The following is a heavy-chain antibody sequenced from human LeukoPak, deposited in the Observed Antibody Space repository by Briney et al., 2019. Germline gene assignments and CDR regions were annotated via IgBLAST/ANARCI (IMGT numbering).Heavy chain of an antibody. V-gene: IGHV3-74*01. D-gene: IGHD5-18*01. CDR2: ISTDGSFT. J-gene: IGHJ4*02. CDR1: GFTFSNYL. CDR3: AREFTGYRYGSRIIPFDY. Sequence: PGGSLRLSCAASGFTFSNYLMHWVRHTPGRGLVWISRISTDGSFTNYADSVKGRFSISRDNAKNTLYLQMNSLRVEDTAVYYCAREFTGYRYGSRIIPFDYWGQGTLVTVSS.